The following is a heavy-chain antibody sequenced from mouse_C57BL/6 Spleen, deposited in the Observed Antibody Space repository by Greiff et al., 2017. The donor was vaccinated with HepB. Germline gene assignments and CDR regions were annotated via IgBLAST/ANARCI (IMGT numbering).Heavy chain of an antibody. Sequence: EVKLQQSGPELVKPGASVKMSCKASGYTFTDYNMHWVKQSHGKSLEWIGYINPNNGGTSYNQKFKGKATLTVNKSSSTAYMELRSLTSEDSAVYYCATDYYGSSYGYWGQGTTLTVSS. V-gene: IGHV1-22*01. CDR3: ATDYYGSSYGY. CDR1: GYTFTDYN. CDR2: INPNNGGT. J-gene: IGHJ2*01. D-gene: IGHD1-1*01.